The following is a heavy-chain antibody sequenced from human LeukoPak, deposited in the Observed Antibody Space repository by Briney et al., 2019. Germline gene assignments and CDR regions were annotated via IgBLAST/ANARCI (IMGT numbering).Heavy chain of an antibody. V-gene: IGHV3-30*02. CDR2: IRYDGSNK. Sequence: GGSLRPSCAASGFTFSSYGMHWVRQAPGKGLEWVAFIRYDGSNKYYADSVKGRFTISRDNSKNTLYLQMNSLRAEDTAVYYCAKDVYGSGSYFDYWGQGTLVTVPS. CDR1: GFTFSSYG. J-gene: IGHJ4*02. D-gene: IGHD3-10*01. CDR3: AKDVYGSGSYFDY.